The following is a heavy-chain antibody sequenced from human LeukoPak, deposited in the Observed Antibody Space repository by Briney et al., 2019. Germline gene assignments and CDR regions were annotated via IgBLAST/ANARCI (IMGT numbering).Heavy chain of an antibody. CDR3: ARVTSLWSFDY. V-gene: IGHV4-30-4*01. J-gene: IGHJ4*02. CDR1: GGSISSGDYY. CDR2: IYCSGST. D-gene: IGHD3-10*01. Sequence: SETLSLTCTVSGGSISSGDYYWSWIRQPPGKGLEWIGYIYCSGSTYYNPSLKSRVTISVDTSKNQFSLKLSSVTAADTAVYYCARVTSLWSFDYWGQGTLVTVSS.